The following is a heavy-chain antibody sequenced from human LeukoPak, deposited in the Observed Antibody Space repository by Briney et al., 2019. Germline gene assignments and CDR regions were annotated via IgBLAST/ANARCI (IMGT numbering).Heavy chain of an antibody. CDR3: ARAVYSNYEAPYYYYYMDV. CDR1: GGSISSYY. V-gene: IGHV4-59*01. J-gene: IGHJ6*03. D-gene: IGHD4-11*01. CDR2: IYYSGST. Sequence: PSETLSLTCTVSGGSISSYYWSWIRQPPGKGLEWIGYIYYSGSTNYNPSLKSRVTISVDTSKNQFSLKLSSVTAADTAVYYCARAVYSNYEAPYYYYYMDVWGKGTTVTVSS.